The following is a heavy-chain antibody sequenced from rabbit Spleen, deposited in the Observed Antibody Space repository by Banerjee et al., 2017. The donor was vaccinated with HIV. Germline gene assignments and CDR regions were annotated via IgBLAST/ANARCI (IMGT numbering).Heavy chain of an antibody. J-gene: IGHJ3*01. CDR2: IYAGKGST. CDR1: GFDFSSYY. V-gene: IGHV1S7*01. D-gene: IGHD4-1*01. CDR3: ARDNGSGWGAYGL. Sequence: QLKETGGGLVQPGGSLTLSCKASGFDFSSYYMSWVRQAPGKGLEWIGIIYAGKGSTDYASWVNGRFTISSDIAQNTVDLQMNSLTAADTATYFCARDNGSGWGAYGLWGQGTLVTVS.